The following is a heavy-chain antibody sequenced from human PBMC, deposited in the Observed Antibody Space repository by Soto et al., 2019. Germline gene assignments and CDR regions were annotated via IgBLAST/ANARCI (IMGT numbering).Heavy chain of an antibody. CDR1: GGSFSGYY. CDR2: INHSGST. J-gene: IGHJ5*02. V-gene: IGHV4-34*01. D-gene: IGHD6-13*01. CDR3: ARGWWQQPTSNWFDP. Sequence: PSETLSLTCAVYGGSFSGYYWSWIRQPPGKGLEWIGEINHSGSTNYNPSLKSRVTISVDTSKNQFSLKLSSVTAADTAVYYCARGWWQQPTSNWFDPWGQGNLVTVSS.